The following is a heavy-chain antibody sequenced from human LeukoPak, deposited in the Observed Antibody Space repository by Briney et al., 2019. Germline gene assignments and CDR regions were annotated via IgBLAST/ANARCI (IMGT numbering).Heavy chain of an antibody. CDR1: GFTLSSKY. CDR3: ARLDIGETGAFDI. Sequence: GGSLRISCAASGFTLSSKYMTWVRQAPDRGLEWVSIIFRSGTTYYADSVKGRFIISRDNSKNMVYLQMNSLRVDDAAVYYCARLDIGETGAFDIWGQGTLVTVSS. V-gene: IGHV3-53*01. J-gene: IGHJ3*02. CDR2: IFRSGTT. D-gene: IGHD1-14*01.